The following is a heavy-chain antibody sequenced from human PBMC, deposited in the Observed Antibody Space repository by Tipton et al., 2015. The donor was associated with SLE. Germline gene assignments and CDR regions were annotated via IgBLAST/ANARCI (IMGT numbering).Heavy chain of an antibody. CDR3: ARRTIFGPPRYDS. V-gene: IGHV4-34*01. CDR2: INHSGST. CDR1: GGSFSGYY. Sequence: LACAVYGGSFSGYYWSWIRQPPEKGLEWIGEINHSGSTNYNPSPKSRVTMSVDKSKYHFSLNLSSVTAADTAVYYCARRTIFGPPRYDSWGQGTLVTVSS. D-gene: IGHD3-3*01. J-gene: IGHJ5*01.